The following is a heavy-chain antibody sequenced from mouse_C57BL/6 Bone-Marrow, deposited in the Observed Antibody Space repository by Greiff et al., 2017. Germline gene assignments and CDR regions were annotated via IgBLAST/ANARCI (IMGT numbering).Heavy chain of an antibody. Sequence: VQLQQSGPGLVQPSQSLSITCTVSGFSLTSYGVHWVRQSPGQGLEWLGVIWSGGSTDYNAAFISRLSISKDNSKSQVFFKMNSLQADDTAIYYCARNSPFATVVDYWGQGTTLTVSS. CDR3: ARNSPFATVVDY. CDR1: GFSLTSYG. D-gene: IGHD1-1*01. V-gene: IGHV2-2*01. CDR2: IWSGGST. J-gene: IGHJ2*01.